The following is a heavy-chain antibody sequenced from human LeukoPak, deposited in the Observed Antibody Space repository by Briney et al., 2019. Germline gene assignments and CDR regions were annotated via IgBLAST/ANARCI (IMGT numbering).Heavy chain of an antibody. CDR3: ARVKLAAGPSVFDP. CDR2: IYTSGST. Sequence: SETLSLTCTVSGGSISSYYWSWIRQPAGKGLEWIGRIYTSGSTNYNPSLKSRVTMSVDTSKNQFSLKLSSVTAADTAVYYCARVKLAAGPSVFDPWGQGTLVTVSS. D-gene: IGHD6-13*01. V-gene: IGHV4-4*07. J-gene: IGHJ5*02. CDR1: GGSISSYY.